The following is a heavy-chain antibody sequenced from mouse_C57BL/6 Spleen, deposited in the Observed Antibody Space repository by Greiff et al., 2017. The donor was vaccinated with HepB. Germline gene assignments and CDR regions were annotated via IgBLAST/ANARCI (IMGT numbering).Heavy chain of an antibody. D-gene: IGHD2-4*01. Sequence: QVQLKESGPGLVQPSQSLSITCTVSGFSLTSYGVPWVRQSPGKGLEWLGVIWSGGRTDYNAAFISRLSISKDNSKSHVFFKMNSLQADDTAIYYWASLYYDYDDYAMDYWGQGTSVTVSS. CDR2: IWSGGRT. CDR3: ASLYYDYDDYAMDY. CDR1: GFSLTSYG. J-gene: IGHJ4*01. V-gene: IGHV2-2*01.